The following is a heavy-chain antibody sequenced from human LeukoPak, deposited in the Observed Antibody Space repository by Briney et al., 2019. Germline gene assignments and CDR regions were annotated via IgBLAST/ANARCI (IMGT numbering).Heavy chain of an antibody. Sequence: PGGSLRLSCAASGFTFSNYGMSWVRQAPGKGLEWVATINGNGVNTYYADSVKGRFTISRDNAKNSLYLQMNSLRAEDTAVYYCARGFIAAAGWTNNWFDPWGQGTLVTVSS. J-gene: IGHJ5*02. V-gene: IGHV3-21*01. CDR3: ARGFIAAAGWTNNWFDP. CDR2: INGNGVNT. D-gene: IGHD6-13*01. CDR1: GFTFSNYG.